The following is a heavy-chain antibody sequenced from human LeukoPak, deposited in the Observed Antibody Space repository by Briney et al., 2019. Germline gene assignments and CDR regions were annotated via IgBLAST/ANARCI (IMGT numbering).Heavy chain of an antibody. CDR1: GGSISSSSYY. CDR3: ASEMVTAYDY. D-gene: IGHD2-21*02. J-gene: IGHJ4*02. CDR2: IYYSGST. V-gene: IGHV4-39*07. Sequence: SETLSLTCTVSGGSISSSSYYWGWIRQPPGKGLEWIGSIYYSGSTYYNPSLKSRVTISVDTSKNQFSLKLSSVTAADTAVYYCASEMVTAYDYWGQGTLVTVSS.